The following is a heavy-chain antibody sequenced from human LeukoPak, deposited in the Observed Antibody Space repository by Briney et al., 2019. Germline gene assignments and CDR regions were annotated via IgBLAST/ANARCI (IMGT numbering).Heavy chain of an antibody. CDR2: INPSGGST. D-gene: IGHD2-2*02. V-gene: IGHV1-46*01. Sequence: EASVKVSCKASGYTFTSYYMHWVRQAPGQGLEWMGIINPSGGSTSYAQKFQGRVTMTRDTSTSTVYMELSSLRSEDTAVYYCARDKSPSVKGIVVVPAAINYWGQGTLVTVSS. J-gene: IGHJ4*02. CDR3: ARDKSPSVKGIVVVPAAINY. CDR1: GYTFTSYY.